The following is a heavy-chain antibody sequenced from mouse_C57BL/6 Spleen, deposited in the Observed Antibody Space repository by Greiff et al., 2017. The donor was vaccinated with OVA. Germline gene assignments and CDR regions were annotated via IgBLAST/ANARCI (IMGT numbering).Heavy chain of an antibody. CDR2: INPGSGGT. CDR3: ARGGIYYGNYRYFDY. CDR1: GYAFTNYL. V-gene: IGHV1-54*01. Sequence: VQLQQSGAELVRPGTSVKVSCKASGYAFTNYLIEWVKQRPGQGLEWIGVINPGSGGTNYNEKFKGKATLTADKSSSTAYMQLSSLTSEDSAGYFCARGGIYYGNYRYFDYLGQGTTLTVSS. J-gene: IGHJ2*01. D-gene: IGHD2-1*01.